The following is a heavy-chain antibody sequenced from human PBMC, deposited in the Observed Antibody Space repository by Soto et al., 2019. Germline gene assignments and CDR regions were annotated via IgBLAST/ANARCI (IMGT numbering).Heavy chain of an antibody. CDR1: GGSISSGGYY. J-gene: IGHJ4*02. Sequence: PSETLSLTCTVSGGSISSGGYYWTWIRQPPGKGLEWIGCLYNSGSTNYNPALKSRATISVDTSKNQFSLRLSSVTAADTAVYYCARDNGYSYGYFDYWGQGTLVTVSS. CDR3: ARDNGYSYGYFDY. V-gene: IGHV4-61*08. D-gene: IGHD5-18*01. CDR2: LYNSGST.